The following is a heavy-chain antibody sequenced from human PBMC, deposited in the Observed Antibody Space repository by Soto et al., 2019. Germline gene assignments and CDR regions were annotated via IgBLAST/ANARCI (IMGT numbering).Heavy chain of an antibody. Sequence: GGSLRLSCAASGFTFSSYSMNWVRQAPGKGLEWVSSISSSSSYIYYADSVKGRFTISRDNAKNSLYLQMNSLRAEDTAVYYCARHYYGSENGNYYYYYYMDVWGKGTTVTVSS. CDR2: ISSSSSYI. V-gene: IGHV3-21*01. D-gene: IGHD3-10*01. J-gene: IGHJ6*03. CDR3: ARHYYGSENGNYYYYYYMDV. CDR1: GFTFSSYS.